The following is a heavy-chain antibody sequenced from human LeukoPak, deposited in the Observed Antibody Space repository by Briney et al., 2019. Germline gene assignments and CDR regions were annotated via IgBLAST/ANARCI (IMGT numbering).Heavy chain of an antibody. D-gene: IGHD5-24*01. Sequence: GGSLRLSCAASGFTFSSYAMSWVRQAPGKGLEWVSAISGSGGSPYYADSVKGRFTISRDNSKNTLYLQMNSLRAEDTAVYYCAKDPAFDGYNLELFDWGQGTLVTVSS. CDR2: ISGSGGSP. V-gene: IGHV3-23*01. CDR1: GFTFSSYA. J-gene: IGHJ4*02. CDR3: AKDPAFDGYNLELFD.